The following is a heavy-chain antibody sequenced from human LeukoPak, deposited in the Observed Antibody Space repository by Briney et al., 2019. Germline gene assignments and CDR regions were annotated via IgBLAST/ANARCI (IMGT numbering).Heavy chain of an antibody. V-gene: IGHV3-74*01. CDR3: VSFYETY. CDR2: INSDGSWT. CDR1: GFTFSSYG. D-gene: IGHD2/OR15-2a*01. J-gene: IGHJ4*02. Sequence: PGRSLRLSCAASGFTFSSYGMHWVRQAPGKGLVWVSHINSDGSWTSYADSVKGRFTISKDNAKNTVYLQMNSLRAEDTAVYYCVSFYETYWGRGTLVTVSS.